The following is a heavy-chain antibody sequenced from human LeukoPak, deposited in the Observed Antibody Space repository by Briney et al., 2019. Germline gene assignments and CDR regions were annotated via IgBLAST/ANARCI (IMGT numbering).Heavy chain of an antibody. D-gene: IGHD2-15*01. CDR2: INSDGCST. CDR3: ASLVAPFDY. Sequence: GSLRLSCAASGFTFSNTWMSWVRQAPGKGLVWVSRINSDGCSTSYADSVKGRFTISRDNAKNTLYLQMNSLRAEDTAVYYCASLVAPFDYWGQGTLVTVSS. J-gene: IGHJ4*02. V-gene: IGHV3-74*01. CDR1: GFTFSNTW.